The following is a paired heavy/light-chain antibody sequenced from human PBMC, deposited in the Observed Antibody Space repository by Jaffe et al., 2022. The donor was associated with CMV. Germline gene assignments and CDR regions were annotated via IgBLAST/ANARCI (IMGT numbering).Heavy chain of an antibody. D-gene: IGHD2-2*01. V-gene: IGHV3-7*03. CDR3: ASGRYRTSWHQFDF. CDR2: IKEDGSER. J-gene: IGHJ4*02. Sequence: EVHLVESGGGLVQPGGSLRLSCVASGFTFSNFWMTWVRQAPGKGPEWVANIKEDGSERYYVDSVEGRFTISRDNAENSLFLQMNGLSVGDTAVYFCASGRYRTSWHQFDFWGQGTLVTVSS. CDR1: GFTFSNFW.
Light chain of an antibody. CDR2: EVT. V-gene: IGLV2-23*02. J-gene: IGLJ2*01. CDR3: CSFAGSGTPVV. Sequence: QSALTQPASVSGSPGQSITISCTGSNNDVGDYNLVSWYQQHPGTAPKLIIYEVTRRPSGVSYRFSASKSGNTASLTISGLQAEDEGDYFCCSFAGSGTPVVFGGGTRLTVL. CDR1: NNDVGDYNL.